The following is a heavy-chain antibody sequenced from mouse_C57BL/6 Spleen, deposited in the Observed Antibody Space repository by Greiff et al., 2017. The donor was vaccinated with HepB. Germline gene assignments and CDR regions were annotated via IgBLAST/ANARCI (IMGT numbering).Heavy chain of an antibody. J-gene: IGHJ1*03. V-gene: IGHV1-77*01. CDR1: GYTFTDYY. CDR2: IGPGSGST. D-gene: IGHD2-1*01. Sequence: VKLVESGAELVKPGASVKISCKASGYTFTDYYINWLNQRPGQGLEWIGKIGPGSGSTYYNEKFKGKATLTADKSSSTAYMQLSSLTSEDSAVYFCARLDGILYWYFDVWGTGTTVTVSS. CDR3: ARLDGILYWYFDV.